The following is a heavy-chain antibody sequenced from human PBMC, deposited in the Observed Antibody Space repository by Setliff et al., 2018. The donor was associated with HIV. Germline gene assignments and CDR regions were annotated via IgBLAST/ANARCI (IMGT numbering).Heavy chain of an antibody. V-gene: IGHV4-39*01. D-gene: IGHD3-9*01. Sequence: PSETLSLTCTVFGDSITSPDYYWAWIRQPPGKGLEWIGNIYYSGTTDYNPSLKSRVTISVETSKIQFSLKLTSMTAPDTAVYYCARQAKTFSYENLTGYYRFFVTWGQGVLVTVSS. CDR3: ARQAKTFSYENLTGYYRFFVT. CDR1: GDSITSPDYY. CDR2: IYYSGTT. J-gene: IGHJ4*02.